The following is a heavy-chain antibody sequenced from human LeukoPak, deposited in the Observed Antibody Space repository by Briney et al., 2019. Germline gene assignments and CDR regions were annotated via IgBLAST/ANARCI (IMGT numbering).Heavy chain of an antibody. D-gene: IGHD3-22*01. CDR1: GFTFSDYY. CDR2: ISSSGSTI. Sequence: GGSLRLSCAASGFTFSDYYMSWIRQAPGRGLEWVSYISSSGSTIYYADSVKGRFTISRDNAKNSLYLQMNSLRAEDTAVYYCATKPAYYFDSSTYSKYDYWGQGTLVIVSS. V-gene: IGHV3-11*01. J-gene: IGHJ4*02. CDR3: ATKPAYYFDSSTYSKYDY.